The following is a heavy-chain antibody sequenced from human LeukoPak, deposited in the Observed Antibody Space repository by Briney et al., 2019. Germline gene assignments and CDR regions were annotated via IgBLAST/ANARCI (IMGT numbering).Heavy chain of an antibody. CDR2: ISSSSRTI. D-gene: IGHD6-13*01. V-gene: IGHV3-48*01. CDR1: GFTFSSYS. CDR3: ARVLFSRGSWYVDY. J-gene: IGHJ4*02. Sequence: GGSLRLSCAASGFTFSSYSMNWVRQAPGKGLEWVSYISSSSRTINYADSVKGRFTISRDNAKNSLYLQMNSLRAEDTAVYYCARVLFSRGSWYVDYWGQGTLVTVSS.